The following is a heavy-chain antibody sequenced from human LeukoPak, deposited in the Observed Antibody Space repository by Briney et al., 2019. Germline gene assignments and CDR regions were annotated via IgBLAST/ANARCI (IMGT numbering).Heavy chain of an antibody. CDR1: GDSVSSNSAA. J-gene: IGHJ4*02. V-gene: IGHV6-1*01. Sequence: SQTLSLTCAISGDSVSSNSAAWNWIRQSPSRGLEWLGRTYYRSKWDSYYAPSVKSRITINPDTSKNQFSLQLKSVTPEDTSVYYCARMVGLVSDFWGQGTPVTVSS. CDR2: TYYRSKWDS. D-gene: IGHD3-10*01. CDR3: ARMVGLVSDF.